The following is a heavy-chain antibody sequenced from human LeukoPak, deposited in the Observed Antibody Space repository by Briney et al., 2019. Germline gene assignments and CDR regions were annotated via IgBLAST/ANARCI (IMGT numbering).Heavy chain of an antibody. CDR1: GFTFSIYS. J-gene: IGHJ4*03. CDR2: ISGRGSYI. V-gene: IGHV3-21*01. D-gene: IGHD4-17*01. Sequence: GGSLRLSCAASGFTFSIYSMNWVRQAPGKGLEWVSSISGRGSYIYYADSVKGRFTISRDNAKNSLYLQVNSLRAEDTAVYYCARDYYGDYYFDYRGHVTTVTVSS. CDR3: ARDYYGDYYFDY.